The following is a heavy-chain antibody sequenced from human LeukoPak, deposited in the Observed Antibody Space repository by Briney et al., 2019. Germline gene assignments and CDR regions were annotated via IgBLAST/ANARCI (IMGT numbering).Heavy chain of an antibody. CDR2: ISAYNGNT. V-gene: IGHV1-18*01. CDR3: ARDDNYYDSSGYWNY. D-gene: IGHD3-22*01. CDR1: CYTFTSYG. Sequence: ATVKVSCKASCYTFTSYGISWVRQAPGQGLEWMGWISAYNGNTNYAQKLQGRVTMTTDTSTSTAYMELRSLRSDDTAVYYCARDDNYYDSSGYWNYWGQGTLVTVSS. J-gene: IGHJ4*02.